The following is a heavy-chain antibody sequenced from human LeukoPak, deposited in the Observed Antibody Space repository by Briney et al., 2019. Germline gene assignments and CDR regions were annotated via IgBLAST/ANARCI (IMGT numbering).Heavy chain of an antibody. J-gene: IGHJ4*02. V-gene: IGHV1-69*13. CDR1: GGTFSSHA. CDR2: IIPIFGTP. Sequence: GASVKVSCKASGGTFSSHAINWVRQAPGQGLEWMGGIIPIFGTPKYAQRFQGRLTITAVESMTTTYMELSSLRADDTAVYYWARGWLAASTALTPYNYWGQGTLVTVSS. CDR3: ARGWLAASTALTPYNY. D-gene: IGHD4-23*01.